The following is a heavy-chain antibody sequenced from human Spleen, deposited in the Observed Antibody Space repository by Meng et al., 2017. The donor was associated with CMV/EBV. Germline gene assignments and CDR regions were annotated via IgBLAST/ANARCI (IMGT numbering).Heavy chain of an antibody. Sequence: SVKVSCKASGGTFSSYAISWVRQAPGQGLEWMGGIIPIFGTANYAQKFQGRVTITTDTSTTTVYMEMTGLRSDDTAVYYCGRVSLLRYFDIWGQGTMVTVSS. D-gene: IGHD3-9*01. V-gene: IGHV1-69*05. CDR1: GGTFSSYA. CDR3: GRVSLLRYFDI. CDR2: IIPIFGTA. J-gene: IGHJ3*02.